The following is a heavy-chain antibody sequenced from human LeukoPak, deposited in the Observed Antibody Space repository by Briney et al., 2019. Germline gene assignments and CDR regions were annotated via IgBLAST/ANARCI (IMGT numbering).Heavy chain of an antibody. J-gene: IGHJ4*02. V-gene: IGHV3-33*08. CDR1: GFTFSSYG. CDR3: ARELAMAATGAVYFDY. Sequence: PGGSLRLSCAASGFTFSSYGMHWVRQAPGKGLEWVAVIWYDGTYEYYADSVKGRFTISRDNSKNTLFLQMNSLRAGDTAVYYCARELAMAATGAVYFDYWGQGSLVTVSS. D-gene: IGHD2-8*02. CDR2: IWYDGTYE.